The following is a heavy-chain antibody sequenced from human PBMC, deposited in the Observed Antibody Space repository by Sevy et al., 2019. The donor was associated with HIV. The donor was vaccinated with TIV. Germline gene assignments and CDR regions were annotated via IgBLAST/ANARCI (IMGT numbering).Heavy chain of an antibody. D-gene: IGHD3-10*01. Sequence: SETLSLTCAVYGGSFSGYYWSWIRQPPGKGLEWIGEINHSGSTNYNPSLKSRVTISVDTSKNQFSLKLSSVTAADTAVYYCARDAGGWFVPWGQGTLVTASS. J-gene: IGHJ5*02. CDR3: ARDAGGWFVP. CDR2: INHSGST. CDR1: GGSFSGYY. V-gene: IGHV4-34*01.